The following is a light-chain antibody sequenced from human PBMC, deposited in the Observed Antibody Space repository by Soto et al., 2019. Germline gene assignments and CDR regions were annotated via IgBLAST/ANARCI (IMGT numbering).Light chain of an antibody. CDR1: QNIYSN. V-gene: IGKV3-15*01. Sequence: IVMTQSPATLSVSPGERATLSCRASQNIYSNIAWYQQRPGQAPRLLIYRASTRATGVPARFSGSGSGTEFTLTNSSLQSEDFTVYSCLQYHNLWAFGQGTKVEIK. CDR3: LQYHNLWA. J-gene: IGKJ1*01. CDR2: RAS.